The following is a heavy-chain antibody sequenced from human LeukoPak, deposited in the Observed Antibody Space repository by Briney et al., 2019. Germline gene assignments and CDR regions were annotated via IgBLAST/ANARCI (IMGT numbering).Heavy chain of an antibody. V-gene: IGHV3-30*03. CDR3: ARDRGVEWFGELLS. CDR1: GFTFSNYG. J-gene: IGHJ5*02. CDR2: ISYDGSNK. Sequence: GGSLRLSCAASGFTFSNYGMHWVRQAPGKGLEWVAVISYDGSNKYYADSVKGRFTISRDNSKNTLYLQMNSLRAEDTAVYYCARDRGVEWFGELLSWGQGTLVTVSS. D-gene: IGHD3-10*01.